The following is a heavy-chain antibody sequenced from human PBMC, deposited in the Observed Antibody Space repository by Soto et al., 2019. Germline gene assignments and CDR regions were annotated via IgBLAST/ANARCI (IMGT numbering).Heavy chain of an antibody. CDR1: GGSTNSGGYY. CDR3: ARVYDFWSAYFDY. V-gene: IGHV4-31*03. J-gene: IGHJ4*02. CDR2: IYYSGST. Sequence: PSETLSLTCTVSGGSTNSGGYYWSWIRQHPGKGLEWIGYIYYSGSTYYNPSLKSRVTISVDTSKNQFSLKLSSVTAADTAVYYCARVYDFWSAYFDYWGRGTLVTVSS. D-gene: IGHD3-3*01.